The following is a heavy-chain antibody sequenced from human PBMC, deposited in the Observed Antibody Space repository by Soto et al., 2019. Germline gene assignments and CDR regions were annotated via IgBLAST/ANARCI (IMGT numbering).Heavy chain of an antibody. J-gene: IGHJ6*02. D-gene: IGHD1-26*01. Sequence: GGSLRLSCAASGFTFSSYWMHWVRQAPGKGLVWVSRINSDGSSTSYADSVKGRFTISRDNAKNTLYLQMNSLRDEDTAVYYCARDRAGAQYGLDVWGQGTTVTVSS. CDR1: GFTFSSYW. CDR3: ARDRAGAQYGLDV. V-gene: IGHV3-74*01. CDR2: INSDGSST.